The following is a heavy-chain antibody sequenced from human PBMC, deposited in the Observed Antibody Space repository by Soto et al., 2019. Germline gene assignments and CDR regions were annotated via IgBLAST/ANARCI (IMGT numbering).Heavy chain of an antibody. D-gene: IGHD1-1*01. V-gene: IGHV3-30*18. J-gene: IGHJ6*02. Sequence: GGPLRLSXAASGFIFADYGMHWVRQAPGKGLEWVALITYEGRNKYYADAVKGRFTISRDNTKNMVSLQMDSLRAEDTAVYYCAKARGANNWANYYGLDVWGQGTTVTVSS. CDR3: AKARGANNWANYYGLDV. CDR2: ITYEGRNK. CDR1: GFIFADYG.